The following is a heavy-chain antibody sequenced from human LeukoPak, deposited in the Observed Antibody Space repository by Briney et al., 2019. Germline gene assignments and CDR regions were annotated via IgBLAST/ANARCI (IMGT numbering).Heavy chain of an antibody. CDR1: GYTFTGYY. V-gene: IGHV1-2*02. Sequence: ASVKVSCKASGYTFTGYYMHWVRQAPGQGLEWMGWINPNSGGTNYAQKFQGRVTMTRDTSISTAYMELSRLRSDDTAVYYCARGGDIPYSSSWSIFDYWGQGTLVTVSS. J-gene: IGHJ4*02. CDR2: INPNSGGT. D-gene: IGHD6-13*01. CDR3: ARGGDIPYSSSWSIFDY.